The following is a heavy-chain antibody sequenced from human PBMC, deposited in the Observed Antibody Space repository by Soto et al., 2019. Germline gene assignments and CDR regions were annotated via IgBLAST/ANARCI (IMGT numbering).Heavy chain of an antibody. CDR2: IYYSGST. D-gene: IGHD5-18*01. CDR3: ARDLRGYSYGYDY. J-gene: IGHJ4*02. V-gene: IGHV4-30-4*01. Sequence: SETLSLTCTVSGGSISSGDYYWSWIRQPPGKGLEWIGYIYYSGSTYYDPSLKSRVTISVDTSKNQFSLKLSSVTAADTAVYYCARDLRGYSYGYDYWGQGTLLTVSS. CDR1: GGSISSGDYY.